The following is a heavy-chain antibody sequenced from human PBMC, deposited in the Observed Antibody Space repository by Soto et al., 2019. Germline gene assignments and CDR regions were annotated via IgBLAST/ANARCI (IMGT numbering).Heavy chain of an antibody. CDR3: ARGGGSSGSCYSPPYYYDYMDV. V-gene: IGHV1-18*01. Sequence: QVQLGQSGAEVKKPGASVKVACRASGYTFTNYGITWVRQAPGQGLEWMGRISSYNDNTNYAQRFQGRVALTTDTSTGTAYMELRSLRSDETAVYYCARGGGSSGSCYSPPYYYDYMDVWGKGTTVTVSS. J-gene: IGHJ6*03. CDR1: GYTFTNYG. CDR2: ISSYNDNT. D-gene: IGHD2-15*01.